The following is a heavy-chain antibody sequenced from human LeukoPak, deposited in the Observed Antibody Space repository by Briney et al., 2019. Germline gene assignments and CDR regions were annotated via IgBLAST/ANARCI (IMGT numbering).Heavy chain of an antibody. V-gene: IGHV3-30*18. J-gene: IGHJ4*02. D-gene: IGHD6-13*01. CDR3: AKGGSSSWDYFDH. CDR1: GFTFSSYG. Sequence: PGGSLRLSCAASGFTFSSYGMHWVRQAPGKGPEWVAVISYDGSNKYYADSVKGRFTISRDNSKNTLYLQMNSLRAEDTAVYYCAKGGSSSWDYFDHWGQGTLVTVSS. CDR2: ISYDGSNK.